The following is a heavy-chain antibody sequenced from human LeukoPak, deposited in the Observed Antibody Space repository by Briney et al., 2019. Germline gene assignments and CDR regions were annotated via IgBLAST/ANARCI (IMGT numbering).Heavy chain of an antibody. CDR2: INSGGNT. Sequence: PWGSLRLSCAVSGLTFSSNYMSWVRQAPGKGLEWVSLINSGGNTYYAASVKSRFTISRHMSQDTLYLQMDSLRDEDTATYYCARVDYAGSRKNYFEHWGQGTLVTVSS. CDR1: GLTFSSNY. J-gene: IGHJ4*02. V-gene: IGHV3-53*04. D-gene: IGHD4-17*01. CDR3: ARVDYAGSRKNYFEH.